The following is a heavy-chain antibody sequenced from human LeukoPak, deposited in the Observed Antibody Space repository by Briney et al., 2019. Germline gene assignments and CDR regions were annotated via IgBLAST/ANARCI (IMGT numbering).Heavy chain of an antibody. D-gene: IGHD2-2*01. CDR1: GYSFTSYW. CDR2: IYPGDSDT. J-gene: IGHJ5*02. Sequence: GESLKISCKGSGYSFTSYWIGWVRQMPGKGLEWMGIIYPGDSDTRYSPSFQGQVTISADKSISTAYLQWSSLQASDTAMYYCARTQLLPPIVNWFDPWGQGTLVTVSS. CDR3: ARTQLLPPIVNWFDP. V-gene: IGHV5-51*01.